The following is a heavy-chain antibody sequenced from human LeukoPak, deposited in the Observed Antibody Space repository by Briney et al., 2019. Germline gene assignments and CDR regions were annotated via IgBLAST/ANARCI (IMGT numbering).Heavy chain of an antibody. D-gene: IGHD3-9*01. CDR2: LDWDDDK. Sequence: ESGPTLVNPTQTLTLTCSFSGFSLSSSGMCVSWIRQPPGKALEWLALLDWDDDKYYTTSLKTRLTISKDTSKNQVVLRMTNMDPVDTATYYCARSTRDYDVLAGYYTIAFDYWGRGNLVTVSS. CDR3: ARSTRDYDVLAGYYTIAFDY. CDR1: GFSLSSSGMC. J-gene: IGHJ4*02. V-gene: IGHV2-70*01.